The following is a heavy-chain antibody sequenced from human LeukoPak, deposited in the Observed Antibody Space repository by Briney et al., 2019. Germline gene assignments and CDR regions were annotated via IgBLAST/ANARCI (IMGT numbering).Heavy chain of an antibody. CDR1: GGSISSSSYY. V-gene: IGHV4-39*01. CDR2: IYYSGST. Sequence: SETLSLTCTVSGGSISSSSYYWGWIRQPPGKGLEWIGSIYYSGSTYYNPSLKSRVTISVDTSKNQFPLKLSSVTAADTAVYYCAGHYGDYATPWYYYGMDVWGQGTTVTVSS. J-gene: IGHJ6*02. D-gene: IGHD4-17*01. CDR3: AGHYGDYATPWYYYGMDV.